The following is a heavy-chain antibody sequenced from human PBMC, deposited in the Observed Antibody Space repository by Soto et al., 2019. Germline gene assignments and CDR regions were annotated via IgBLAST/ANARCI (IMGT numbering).Heavy chain of an antibody. CDR3: ARDPGLYCSSTSCSSDY. Sequence: QVQLVQSGAEVKKPGSSVNVSCKASGGTFSSYAISWVRQAPGQGLEWMGGIIPIFGTANYAQKFQGRVTITADESTSTAYMELSSLRSEDTAVYYCARDPGLYCSSTSCSSDYWGQGTLVTVSS. CDR2: IIPIFGTA. CDR1: GGTFSSYA. J-gene: IGHJ4*02. V-gene: IGHV1-69*01. D-gene: IGHD2-2*01.